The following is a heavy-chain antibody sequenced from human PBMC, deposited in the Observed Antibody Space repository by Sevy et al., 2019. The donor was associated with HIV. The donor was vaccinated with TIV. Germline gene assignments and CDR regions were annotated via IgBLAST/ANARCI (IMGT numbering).Heavy chain of an antibody. J-gene: IGHJ4*01. CDR2: INWNGGST. CDR3: ARDPPSYYDYRTGYHDF. V-gene: IGHV3-20*04. Sequence: GEPLKISCAASGFTFEDYGMSWVRQVPGKGPEWVSGINWNGGSTSYADSVKGRFTISRDNAKNSLYLQMKGLRAEDTALYYCARDPPSYYDYRTGYHDFWGQGTRVTVSS. CDR1: GFTFEDYG. D-gene: IGHD3-3*01.